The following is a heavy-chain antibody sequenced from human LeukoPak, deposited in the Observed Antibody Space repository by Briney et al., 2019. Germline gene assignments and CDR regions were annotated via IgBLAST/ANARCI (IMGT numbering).Heavy chain of an antibody. V-gene: IGHV1-2*02. CDR2: INPNSGGT. J-gene: IGHJ3*02. CDR1: GYTFTGYY. Sequence: ASVKVSCKASGYTFTGYYMHWVRQAPGQGLEWMGWINPNSGGTNYAQKFQGRVTMTRDTSISTAYMELSRLRSDDTAVYYCALTPGLGGVWGVIDAFDIWGQGTMVTVSS. D-gene: IGHD3-10*01. CDR3: ALTPGLGGVWGVIDAFDI.